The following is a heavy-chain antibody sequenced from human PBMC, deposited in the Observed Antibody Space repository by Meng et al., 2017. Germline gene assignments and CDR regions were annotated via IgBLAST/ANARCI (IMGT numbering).Heavy chain of an antibody. J-gene: IGHJ4*02. Sequence: QVQLVQSGAAVKKPVASVKVSCKASGYTLNSYAMHWVRQAPGQRLEWMGWINAGNGNTKYSQKFQGRVTITRDTSASTAYMELSSLRSEDTAVYYCARNIDYWGQGTLVTVSS. CDR1: GYTLNSYA. V-gene: IGHV1-3*01. CDR3: ARNIDY. CDR2: INAGNGNT.